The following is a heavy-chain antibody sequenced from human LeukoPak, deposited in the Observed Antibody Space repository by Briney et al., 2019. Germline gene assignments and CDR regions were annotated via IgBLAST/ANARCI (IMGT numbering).Heavy chain of an antibody. V-gene: IGHV3-21*01. J-gene: IGHJ4*02. CDR2: ISSSGGLT. D-gene: IGHD3-3*01. CDR3: AKDLFLEWLSPFDY. CDR1: GFTLSNAW. Sequence: GGSLRLSCAASGFTLSNAWMNWVRQAPGKGLEWVSSISSSGGLTYYADSVTGRFTISRDNAKNSVYLQMNSLRAEDTAVYYCAKDLFLEWLSPFDYWGQGTLVTVSS.